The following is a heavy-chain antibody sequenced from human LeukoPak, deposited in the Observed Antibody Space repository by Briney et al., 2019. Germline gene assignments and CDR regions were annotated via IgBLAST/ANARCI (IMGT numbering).Heavy chain of an antibody. V-gene: IGHV1-2*02. CDR2: INPNSGGT. D-gene: IGHD4-17*01. CDR3: ATGDDYFDY. Sequence: ASVKVSCKASEYTFTGYFMHWVRQAPGQGLEWMGWINPNSGGTNYAQKFQGRVTTTRDTSISTVYMELSSLRSDDTAVYYCATGDDYFDYWGQGTLVTVSS. CDR1: EYTFTGYF. J-gene: IGHJ4*02.